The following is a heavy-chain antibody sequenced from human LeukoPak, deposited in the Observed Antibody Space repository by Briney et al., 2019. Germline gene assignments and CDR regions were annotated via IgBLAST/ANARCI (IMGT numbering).Heavy chain of an antibody. J-gene: IGHJ6*03. CDR2: VYYSGTT. CDR1: GGSIVTSYF. Sequence: SETLSLTCTVSGGSIVTSYFWGWIRQPPGKGLEWIGSVYYSGTTYAYPSLKSRVTMSVDTSKNHFSLKLSYVTAADTAVYYCAKLKPDYGDYYYMDVWGKGTTVTVSS. V-gene: IGHV4-39*02. D-gene: IGHD4-17*01. CDR3: AKLKPDYGDYYYMDV.